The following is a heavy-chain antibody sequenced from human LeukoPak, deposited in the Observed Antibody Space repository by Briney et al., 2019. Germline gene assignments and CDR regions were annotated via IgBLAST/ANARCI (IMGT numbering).Heavy chain of an antibody. CDR3: ARSLYYYDSSGWAAFDH. Sequence: ASVKVSCKASGYTFTGHYIYWVRQAPGQGLEWMGWIKPNSGDTNYVQKFQGRVTMTRDTSIRTAYMELNRLRSDDTAVYYCARSLYYYDSSGWAAFDHWGQGIQVTVSS. J-gene: IGHJ4*02. CDR1: GYTFTGHY. V-gene: IGHV1-2*02. CDR2: IKPNSGDT. D-gene: IGHD3-22*01.